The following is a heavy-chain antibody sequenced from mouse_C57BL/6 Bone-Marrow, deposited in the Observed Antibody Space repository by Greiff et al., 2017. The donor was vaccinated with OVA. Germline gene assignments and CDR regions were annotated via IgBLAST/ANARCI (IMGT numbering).Heavy chain of an antibody. V-gene: IGHV14-4*01. Sequence: EVQVVESGAELVRPGASVKLSCTASGFNIKDDYMHWVKQRPEQGLEWIGWIDPENGDTEYASKFPGKATITADTSSNTAYLQLSSLTSEDTAVYYCTTSDYYGSSRYYAMDYWGQGTSVTVSS. D-gene: IGHD1-1*01. J-gene: IGHJ4*01. CDR2: IDPENGDT. CDR3: TTSDYYGSSRYYAMDY. CDR1: GFNIKDDY.